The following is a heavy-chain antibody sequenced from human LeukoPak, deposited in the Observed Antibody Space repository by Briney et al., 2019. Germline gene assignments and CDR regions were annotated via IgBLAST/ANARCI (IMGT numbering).Heavy chain of an antibody. CDR3: ATRDDSSGYYYVPTFDY. J-gene: IGHJ4*02. Sequence: GGSLRLSCAASGLTVSSKYMSWVRQAPGKGPEWVSVIYSGGSTYYADSVKGRFTISRDNSKNTLYLQMNSLRAEDTAVYYCATRDDSSGYYYVPTFDYWGQGTLVTVSS. V-gene: IGHV3-66*01. CDR1: GLTVSSKY. D-gene: IGHD3-22*01. CDR2: IYSGGST.